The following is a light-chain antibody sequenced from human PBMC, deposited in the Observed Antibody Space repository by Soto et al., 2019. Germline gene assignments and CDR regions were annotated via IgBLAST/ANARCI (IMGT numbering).Light chain of an antibody. CDR1: QSVSTH. V-gene: IGKV3-20*01. Sequence: EIVLTQSPGTLSLSPGEKATLSCRASQSVSTHLAWYQQKPGQAPRLLIYDASTRITGIPVRFSGVGSGTDFTLTISRLDPEDFAVYYCQQYDNLNLPRTFGQGTKVEIK. J-gene: IGKJ1*01. CDR3: QQYDNLNLPRT. CDR2: DAS.